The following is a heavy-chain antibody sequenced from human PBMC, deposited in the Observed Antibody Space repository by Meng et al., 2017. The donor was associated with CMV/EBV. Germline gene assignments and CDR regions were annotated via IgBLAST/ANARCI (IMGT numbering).Heavy chain of an antibody. Sequence: EVQLVESGGVVVQPGGSLRVSWAASGFTFDDYAMHWVRQAPGKGLEWVSLISWDGGSTYYADSVKGRFTISRDNSKNSLYLQMNSLRAEDTALYYCAKGRGWELLNPLDYWGQGTLVTVAS. CDR1: GFTFDDYA. D-gene: IGHD1-26*01. CDR2: ISWDGGST. CDR3: AKGRGWELLNPLDY. V-gene: IGHV3-43D*03. J-gene: IGHJ4*02.